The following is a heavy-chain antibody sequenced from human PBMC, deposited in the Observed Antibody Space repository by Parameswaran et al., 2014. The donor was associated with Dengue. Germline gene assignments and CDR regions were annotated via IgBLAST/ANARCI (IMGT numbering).Heavy chain of an antibody. Sequence: PGKALEWLALIYWDDDKRYSPPLKSRLTITKDTSKNQVVLTMTNMDPVDTATYYCAHRTSAAAAYYYYGMDVWGQGTTVTVSS. J-gene: IGHJ6*02. D-gene: IGHD6-13*01. CDR3: AHRTSAAAAYYYYGMDV. V-gene: IGHV2-5*02. CDR2: IYWDDDK.